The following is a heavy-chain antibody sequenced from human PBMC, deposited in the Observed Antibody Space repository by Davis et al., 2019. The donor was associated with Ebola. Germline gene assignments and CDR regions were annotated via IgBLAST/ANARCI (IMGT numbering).Heavy chain of an antibody. CDR2: ISAYNGNT. D-gene: IGHD6-19*01. J-gene: IGHJ6*04. Sequence: AASVKVSCKVSGYTFTSYGISWVRQAPGQGLEWMGWISAYNGNTNYAQKLQGRVTMTTDTSTSTAYMELRSLRSDDTAVYYCAREGGWSHYYYYGMDVWGKGTTVTVSS. CDR3: AREGGWSHYYYYGMDV. CDR1: GYTFTSYG. V-gene: IGHV1-18*01.